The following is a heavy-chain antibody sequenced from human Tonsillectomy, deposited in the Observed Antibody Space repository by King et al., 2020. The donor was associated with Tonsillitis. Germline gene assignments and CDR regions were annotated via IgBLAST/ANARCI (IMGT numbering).Heavy chain of an antibody. CDR1: GGSINSYY. D-gene: IGHD2-15*01. CDR3: ARLGGYCSGGSCYTIAAFDI. CDR2: MYYSGST. Sequence: QLQESGPGLVKPSETLSLTCTVSGGSINSYYWSWIRQPPGKGLEGIGYMYYSGSTNYNPSLKSRVTLSVDTSKNQFSLKLTSVTAADTAVYYCARLGGYCSGGSCYTIAAFDIWGQGTMVTVSS. V-gene: IGHV4-59*01. J-gene: IGHJ3*02.